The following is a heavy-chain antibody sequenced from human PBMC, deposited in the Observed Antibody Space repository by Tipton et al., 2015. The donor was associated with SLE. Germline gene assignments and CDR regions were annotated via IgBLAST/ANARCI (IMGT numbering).Heavy chain of an antibody. CDR3: ARGGAGITMVRGATYYYYYMDV. CDR1: GASINSNF. D-gene: IGHD3-10*01. Sequence: PGLVKPSETLFLTCTVSGASINSNFWSWIRQSPGKGLEWIGYIYSGGSTKYNPYFESRVTMSIDTSKNLFSLKLSSVTAADTAVYYCARGGAGITMVRGATYYYYYMDVWGKGTTVTVSS. CDR2: IYSGGST. J-gene: IGHJ6*03. V-gene: IGHV4-59*08.